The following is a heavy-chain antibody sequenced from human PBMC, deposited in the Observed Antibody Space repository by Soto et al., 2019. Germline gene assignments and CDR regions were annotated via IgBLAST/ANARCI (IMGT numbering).Heavy chain of an antibody. V-gene: IGHV3-66*01. CDR1: GFTFSNYY. Sequence: GGSLRLSCAASGFTFSNYYMMWVRQAPGKGLEWVSIIYSGGTTYYADSVKGRFTISSDNSKNTAFLQMNSLRAEDTAVYYCASADLDYYGSGSYNYWGQGTLVNSPQ. CDR2: IYSGGTT. CDR3: ASADLDYYGSGSYNY. D-gene: IGHD3-10*01. J-gene: IGHJ4*02.